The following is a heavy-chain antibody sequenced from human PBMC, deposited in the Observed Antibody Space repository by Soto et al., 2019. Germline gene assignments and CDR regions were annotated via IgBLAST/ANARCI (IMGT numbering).Heavy chain of an antibody. J-gene: IGHJ3*02. Sequence: EVQLVESGGGLVQPGGSLRLSCAASGFTVSSNYMSWVRQAPGKGLEWVSVIYSGGSTYYADSVKGRFTIPRHNSRNTLYLQMNSLRAEDKAVYYGARVIFGRFACDIWCQGTMVTVSS. V-gene: IGHV3-53*04. CDR1: GFTVSSNY. CDR3: ARVIFGRFACDI. CDR2: IYSGGST. D-gene: IGHD3-16*01.